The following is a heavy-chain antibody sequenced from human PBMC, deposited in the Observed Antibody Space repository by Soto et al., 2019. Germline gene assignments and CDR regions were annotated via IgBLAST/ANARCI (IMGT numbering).Heavy chain of an antibody. J-gene: IGHJ5*02. Sequence: EVQLVESGGTVIQPWESLRLSCATSGLNVNINYVTWVRQAPGKGLEWLSIIHGGGNKFYSDSVKGRFTISRDTSKNTVYLQMSSLTVDDTAVYYCASGPTLAARLGWNYFDPWGQGTLVTVSS. CDR3: ASGPTLAARLGWNYFDP. CDR1: GLNVNINY. CDR2: IHGGGNK. D-gene: IGHD6-6*01. V-gene: IGHV3-53*01.